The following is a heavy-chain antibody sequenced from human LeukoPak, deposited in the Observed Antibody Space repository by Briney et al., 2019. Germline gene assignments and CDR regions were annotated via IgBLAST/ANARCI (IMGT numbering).Heavy chain of an antibody. J-gene: IGHJ4*02. CDR2: IRSKANSYAT. D-gene: IGHD3-3*01. V-gene: IGHV3-73*01. CDR3: TRTYYDFWSGYYLDY. CDR1: GFTFSGSA. Sequence: PGGSLRLSCAASGFTFSGSAMHWVRQASGKGLEWVGRIRSKANSYATAYAASVKGRFTISRDDPKNTAYQQMNSLKTEDTAVYYCTRTYYDFWSGYYLDYWGQGTLVTVSS.